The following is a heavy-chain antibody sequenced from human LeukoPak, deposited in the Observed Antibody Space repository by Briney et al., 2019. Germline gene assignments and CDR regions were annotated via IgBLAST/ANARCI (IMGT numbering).Heavy chain of an antibody. CDR1: GGTFSSYA. Sequence: SVKVSSKASGGTFSSYAISWVRQAPGQGLEWMGGIIPIFGTANYAQKFQGRVTITADESTSTAYMELSSLRSEDTAVYYCASLDYYDSSGYRSSPDAFDIWGQGTMVTVSS. J-gene: IGHJ3*02. CDR3: ASLDYYDSSGYRSSPDAFDI. D-gene: IGHD3-22*01. CDR2: IIPIFGTA. V-gene: IGHV1-69*13.